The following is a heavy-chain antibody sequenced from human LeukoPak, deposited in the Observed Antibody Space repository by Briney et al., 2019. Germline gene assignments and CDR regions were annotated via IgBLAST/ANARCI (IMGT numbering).Heavy chain of an antibody. Sequence: SETLSLTCAVYGGSFSGYYWSWIRQPPGQGLEWIGEINHSGSTNYNPSLKSRVTISVDTSKNQFSLKLSSVTAADTAVYYCARGRYSRSHDYWGQGTLVTVSS. D-gene: IGHD5-18*01. CDR3: ARGRYSRSHDY. V-gene: IGHV4-34*01. CDR1: GGSFSGYY. CDR2: INHSGST. J-gene: IGHJ4*02.